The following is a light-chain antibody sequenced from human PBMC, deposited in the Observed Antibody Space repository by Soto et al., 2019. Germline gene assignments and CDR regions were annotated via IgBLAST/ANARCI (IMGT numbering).Light chain of an antibody. CDR3: QQYGSSPPP. J-gene: IGKJ3*01. CDR1: QSVSSN. Sequence: EIVMTQSPATLSVSPGGRATLSCRASQSVSSNLAWYRQKPGQAPRLLIYGASTRATDIPARFSGSGSGTEFTLTINSLQSEDSAVYYCQQYGSSPPPFGPGTKVDIK. CDR2: GAS. V-gene: IGKV3D-15*01.